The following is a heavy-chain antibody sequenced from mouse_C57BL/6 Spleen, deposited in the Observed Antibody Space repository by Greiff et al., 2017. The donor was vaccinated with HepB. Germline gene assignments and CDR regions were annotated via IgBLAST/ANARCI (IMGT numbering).Heavy chain of an antibody. V-gene: IGHV1-59*01. D-gene: IGHD2-1*01. J-gene: IGHJ4*01. CDR1: GYTFTSYW. Sequence: QVQLQQPGAELVRPGTSVKLSCKASGYTFTSYWMHWVKQRPGQGLEWIGVIDPSDSYTNYNQKFKGKGTVTVDTSASTAYMQLSSLTSEDSAVYYWARQAPIYYGNYECAMDYWGQGTSVTVSS. CDR3: ARQAPIYYGNYECAMDY. CDR2: IDPSDSYT.